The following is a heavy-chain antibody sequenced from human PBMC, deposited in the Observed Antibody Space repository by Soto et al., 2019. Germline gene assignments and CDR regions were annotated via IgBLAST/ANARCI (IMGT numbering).Heavy chain of an antibody. CDR3: ARGLHYSNCVDYYYYGMDV. D-gene: IGHD4-4*01. CDR2: INHSGST. Sequence: PSETLSLTCAVYGGSFSGYYWSWIRQPPGKGLEWIGEINHSGSTNYNPSLKSRVTISVDTSKNQFSLKLSSVTAADTAVYYCARGLHYSNCVDYYYYGMDVWGQGTTVTVSS. V-gene: IGHV4-34*01. J-gene: IGHJ6*02. CDR1: GGSFSGYY.